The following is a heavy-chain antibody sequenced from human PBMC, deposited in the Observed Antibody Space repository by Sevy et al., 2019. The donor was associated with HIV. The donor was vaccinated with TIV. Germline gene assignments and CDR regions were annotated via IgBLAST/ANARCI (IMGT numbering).Heavy chain of an antibody. CDR1: GFTFSTYA. Sequence: GGSLRLSCAASGFTFSTYAMYWVRQAPGKGLEYVSAISGGGGNTYYGTSVKGRFTVSRDNAKNTLYLQMGSLRAEDMAVYFCARKYQDTRGYPRYSMDVWGQGTTVTVSS. V-gene: IGHV3-64*01. D-gene: IGHD2-2*01. CDR3: ARKYQDTRGYPRYSMDV. CDR2: ISGGGGNT. J-gene: IGHJ6*02.